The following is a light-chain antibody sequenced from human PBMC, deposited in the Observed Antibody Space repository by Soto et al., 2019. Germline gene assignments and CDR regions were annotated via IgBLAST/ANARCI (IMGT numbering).Light chain of an antibody. V-gene: IGKV1-27*01. J-gene: IGKJ4*01. CDR3: QKCKVAPFT. Sequence: DIQMTQSPSSLSAFVGDTVTITCRASQDISNFLAWYQQKPGKVPKLLIYAASTLQSGVPSRFSGSGSGTDFTLTISSLHPEDVATYYCQKCKVAPFTFGGGTEVEMK. CDR1: QDISNF. CDR2: AAS.